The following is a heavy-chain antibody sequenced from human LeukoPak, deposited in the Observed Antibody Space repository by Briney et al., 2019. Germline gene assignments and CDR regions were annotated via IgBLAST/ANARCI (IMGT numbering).Heavy chain of an antibody. CDR2: IYYSGST. CDR3: ARLPGYSSPHFDY. Sequence: SETLSLTCTVSGGSISSYYWSWIRQPAGKGLEWIGYIYYSGSTNYNPSLKSRVTISVDTSKNQFSLKLSSVTAADTAVYYCARLPGYSSPHFDYWGQGTLVTVSS. J-gene: IGHJ4*02. V-gene: IGHV4-59*08. CDR1: GGSISSYY. D-gene: IGHD6-19*01.